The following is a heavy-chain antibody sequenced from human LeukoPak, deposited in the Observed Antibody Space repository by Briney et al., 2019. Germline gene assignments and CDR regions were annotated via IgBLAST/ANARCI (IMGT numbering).Heavy chain of an antibody. CDR2: ISRNGGST. V-gene: IGHV3-64D*06. CDR3: VRGKWDYFFDY. CDR1: GFTFSTYA. J-gene: IGHJ4*02. Sequence: GGSLRLSCSASGFTFSTYAMHWFRQAPGKGLEYVSAISRNGGSTYYADSVKGRFTISRDNSNNTLHLQVSSLRVEDTAVYYCVRGKWDYFFDYWGQGTLVTVSS. D-gene: IGHD1-26*01.